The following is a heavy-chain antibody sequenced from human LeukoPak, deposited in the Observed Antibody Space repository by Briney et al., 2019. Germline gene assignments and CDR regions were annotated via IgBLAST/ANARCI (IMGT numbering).Heavy chain of an antibody. D-gene: IGHD1-26*01. CDR2: IYYSGST. Sequence: PSETLSHTCTVSGGSISSYYWSWIREPPGKGLEWIGYIYYSGSTNYNPSLKSRVTISVDTSQNQFSLKLSSVTAADTAVYYCAREQWELNVDYWGQGTLVTVSS. V-gene: IGHV4-59*01. CDR3: AREQWELNVDY. J-gene: IGHJ4*02. CDR1: GGSISSYY.